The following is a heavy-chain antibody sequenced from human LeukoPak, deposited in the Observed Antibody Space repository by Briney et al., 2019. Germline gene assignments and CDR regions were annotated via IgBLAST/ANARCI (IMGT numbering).Heavy chain of an antibody. CDR2: INPNSGAT. J-gene: IGHJ5*02. D-gene: IGHD6-13*01. CDR3: ARDLRSYSSSLKSWFDP. V-gene: IGHV1-2*02. Sequence: ASVKVSCTASRYTFTDYYMHWVRQAPGQGLEWMGWINPNSGATNYAQKFQGRVTMTRDTSISTAYMELSRLRSDDTAVYYCARDLRSYSSSLKSWFDPWGQGTLVTVSS. CDR1: RYTFTDYY.